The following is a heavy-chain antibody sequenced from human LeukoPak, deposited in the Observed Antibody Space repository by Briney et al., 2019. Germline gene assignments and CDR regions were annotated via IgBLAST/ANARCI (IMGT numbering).Heavy chain of an antibody. D-gene: IGHD2-2*01. Sequence: GGSLRLSCAASGFTFDDYGMSWVRQAPGKGLEWVSGINWNGGSTGYADSVKGRFTISRDNAKNSLYLQMNSLRAEDTALYHCARVPYCSSTSCYYYYMDVWGKGTTVTVSS. CDR3: ARVPYCSSTSCYYYYMDV. V-gene: IGHV3-20*01. CDR2: INWNGGST. CDR1: GFTFDDYG. J-gene: IGHJ6*03.